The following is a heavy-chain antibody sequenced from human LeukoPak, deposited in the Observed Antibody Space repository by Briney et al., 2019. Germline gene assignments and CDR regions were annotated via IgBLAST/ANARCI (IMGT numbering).Heavy chain of an antibody. CDR1: GFSFTNAW. Sequence: GGSLRLSCADSGFSFTNAWMSWVRQAPGKGLEWVGRIKSKGDGETTDYAAPVKGRFTMSRDDSKATLYLQMNSLKTEDTAVYYCTTDLGITMIRGVIVYWDRGTLVTVSS. D-gene: IGHD3-10*01. CDR2: IKSKGDGETT. CDR3: TTDLGITMIRGVIVY. V-gene: IGHV3-15*01. J-gene: IGHJ4*02.